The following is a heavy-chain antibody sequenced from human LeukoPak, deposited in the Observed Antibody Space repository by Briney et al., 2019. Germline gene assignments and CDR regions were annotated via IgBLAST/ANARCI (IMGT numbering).Heavy chain of an antibody. V-gene: IGHV4-59*01. Sequence: SETLSLTCTVSGGSISSDYWSWIRQPPGKGLEWIGYIYYSGSTNYNPSLKSRVTISVDTSKNQFSLKLSSVTAADTAVYYCASLAARRYYYYMDVWGKGTTVTVSS. J-gene: IGHJ6*03. D-gene: IGHD6-6*01. CDR1: GGSISSDY. CDR2: IYYSGST. CDR3: ASLAARRYYYYMDV.